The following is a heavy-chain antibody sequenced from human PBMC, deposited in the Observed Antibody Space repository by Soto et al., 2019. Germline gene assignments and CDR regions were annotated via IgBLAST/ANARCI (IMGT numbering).Heavy chain of an antibody. V-gene: IGHV3-7*01. CDR3: ARYGYYYGSGTYYPLGMDV. CDR2: IKQDGSEK. Sequence: EVQLVESGGGLVQPGGSLRLSCAASGFTFSSYWMSWVRQAPGKGLEWVANIKQDGSEKYYVDSVKGRFTISRDNAKNSLYLQMNSLRAEDTAVYYCARYGYYYGSGTYYPLGMDVWGQGTTVTVSS. J-gene: IGHJ6*02. CDR1: GFTFSSYW. D-gene: IGHD3-10*01.